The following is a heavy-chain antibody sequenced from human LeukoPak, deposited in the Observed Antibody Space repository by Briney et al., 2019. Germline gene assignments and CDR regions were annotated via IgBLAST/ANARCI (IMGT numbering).Heavy chain of an antibody. CDR1: GYTFTSYG. Sequence: ASVKVSCKASGYTFTSYGISWARQAPGQGLEWMGWISAYSGNTNYAQKLQGRVTMTTDTSTSTAYMELRSLRSDDTAVYYCAREQQLVGAFDIWGQGTMVTVSS. CDR3: AREQQLVGAFDI. J-gene: IGHJ3*02. CDR2: ISAYSGNT. V-gene: IGHV1-18*01. D-gene: IGHD6-13*01.